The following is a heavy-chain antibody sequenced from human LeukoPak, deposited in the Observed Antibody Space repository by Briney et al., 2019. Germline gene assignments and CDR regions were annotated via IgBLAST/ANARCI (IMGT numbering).Heavy chain of an antibody. J-gene: IGHJ3*02. V-gene: IGHV3-15*01. CDR1: GFTFSNAW. D-gene: IGHD1-26*01. Sequence: GGPLRLSCAASGFTFSNAWMSWVRQAPGKGLEWVGRIKSKIDGGTTDYAAPVKGRFTISRDNSKNTLYLQMNSLRAEDTAVYYCARVEWELLAFDIWGQGTMVTVSS. CDR2: IKSKIDGGTT. CDR3: ARVEWELLAFDI.